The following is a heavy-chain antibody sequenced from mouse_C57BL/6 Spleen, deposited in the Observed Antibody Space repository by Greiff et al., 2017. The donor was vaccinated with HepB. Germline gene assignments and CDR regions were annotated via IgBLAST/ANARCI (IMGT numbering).Heavy chain of an antibody. CDR3: ANDYDDYAMDD. CDR2: IHPNSGST. CDR1: GYTFTSYW. D-gene: IGHD2-4*01. J-gene: IGHJ4*01. V-gene: IGHV1-64*01. Sequence: VQLQQSGAELVKPGASVKLSCKASGYTFTSYWMHWVKQRPGQGLEWIGMIHPNSGSTNYNEKFKSKATLTVDKSSSTAYMQLSSLTSEDSAVDYCANDYDDYAMDDWGQGTSVTVSS.